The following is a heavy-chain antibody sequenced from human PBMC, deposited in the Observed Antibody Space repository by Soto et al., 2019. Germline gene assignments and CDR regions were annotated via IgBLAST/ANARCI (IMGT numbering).Heavy chain of an antibody. J-gene: IGHJ6*02. Sequence: QVQLVQSGAEVKKPGSSVKVSCKASGGTFSSYAISWVRQAPGQGLEWMGGIIPIFGTANYAQKFQGRVTITADEYTSRANMELSSLRSEDTAVYYCARHRGGYYYYYGMDVWGQGTTVTVSS. CDR3: ARHRGGYYYYYGMDV. V-gene: IGHV1-69*12. CDR2: IIPIFGTA. D-gene: IGHD3-16*01. CDR1: GGTFSSYA.